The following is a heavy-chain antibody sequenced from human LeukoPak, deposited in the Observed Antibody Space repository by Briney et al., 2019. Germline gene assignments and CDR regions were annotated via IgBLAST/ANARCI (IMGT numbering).Heavy chain of an antibody. V-gene: IGHV1-2*02. CDR3: ARDERYDSSCYPFDY. J-gene: IGHJ4*02. D-gene: IGHD3-22*01. Sequence: ASVKVSCKASGYTFTGYFIHWVRQAPGQGLEWMGWIIPNNGDTNYAQKFQGRVTMTRDTSITTAYMELSRLRSDDTAVYYCARDERYDSSCYPFDYWGQGTLVTVSS. CDR1: GYTFTGYF. CDR2: IIPNNGDT.